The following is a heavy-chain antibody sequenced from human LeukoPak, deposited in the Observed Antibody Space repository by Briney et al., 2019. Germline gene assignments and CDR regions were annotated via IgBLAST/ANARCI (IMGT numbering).Heavy chain of an antibody. Sequence: SETLSLSCTVSGGSISSSGYYWGWIRQPPGMGLVWIGSIYCSGSTYYNPSLKSRVTISVDTSKIQFSLKLSSVTAADTAVYYCARSLYYYDSSGYFTTDYFDYWGQGTLVTVSS. CDR2: IYCSGST. J-gene: IGHJ4*02. D-gene: IGHD3-22*01. CDR3: ARSLYYYDSSGYFTTDYFDY. V-gene: IGHV4-39*01. CDR1: GGSISSSGYY.